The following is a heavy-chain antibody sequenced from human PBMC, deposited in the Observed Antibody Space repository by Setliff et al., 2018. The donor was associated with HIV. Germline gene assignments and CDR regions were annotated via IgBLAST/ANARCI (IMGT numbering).Heavy chain of an antibody. J-gene: IGHJ4*02. V-gene: IGHV3-48*01. CDR1: GFTFSDYW. CDR2: ISSSGFPI. CDR3: VRGTLDF. Sequence: GGSLRLSCTASGFTFSDYWMTWVRHAPGKGLEWVAQISSSGFPIYYADSVRGRFTASRDNGKNSLFLQMNSLRAEDTAVYYCVRGTLDFWGQGNLVTVSS.